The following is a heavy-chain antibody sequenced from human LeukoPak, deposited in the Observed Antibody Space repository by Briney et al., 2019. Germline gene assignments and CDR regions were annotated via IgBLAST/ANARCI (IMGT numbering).Heavy chain of an antibody. CDR2: MNPNSGNT. V-gene: IGHV1-8*01. CDR3: ARGRGNYYVDYYHMDV. J-gene: IGHJ6*03. CDR1: GYIFTSYD. D-gene: IGHD1-26*01. Sequence: ASVKVPCKASGYIFTSYDINWVRQATGQGLEWMGWMNPNSGNTGYAQKFQGRVSMTRNTSISTAYMELSSLRSEDTAVYYCARGRGNYYVDYYHMDVWGKGTTVTISS.